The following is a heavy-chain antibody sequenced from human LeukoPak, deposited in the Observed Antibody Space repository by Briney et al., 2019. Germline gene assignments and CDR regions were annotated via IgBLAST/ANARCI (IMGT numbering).Heavy chain of an antibody. CDR3: ARVREDAFDI. V-gene: IGHV4-61*02. J-gene: IGHJ3*02. CDR1: GGSIGSGSYY. CDR2: IYTSGST. Sequence: SETLSLTCTVSGGSIGSGSYYWSWIRQPAGKGLEWIGRIYTSGSTNYNPSLKSRVTISVDTSTIYFSLKLTSVSAADTAVYYCARVREDAFDIWGQGTMVAVSS. D-gene: IGHD3-10*01.